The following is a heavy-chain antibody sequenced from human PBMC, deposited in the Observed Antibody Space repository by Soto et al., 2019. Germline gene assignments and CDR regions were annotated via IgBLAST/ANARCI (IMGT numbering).Heavy chain of an antibody. J-gene: IGHJ6*02. CDR1: GGSISSSNW. V-gene: IGHV4-4*02. CDR2: IYHSGST. Sequence: SETLSLTCAVSGGSISSSNWWSWVRQPPGKGLEWIGEIYHSGSTNYNPSLKSRVTISVDKSKNQFSLKLSSVTAADTAVYYCARDRSSLYYYGMDVWGQGTTVTVSS. D-gene: IGHD2-15*01. CDR3: ARDRSSLYYYGMDV.